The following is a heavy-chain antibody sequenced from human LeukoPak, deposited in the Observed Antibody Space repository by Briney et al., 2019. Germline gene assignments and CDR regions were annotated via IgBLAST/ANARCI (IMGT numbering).Heavy chain of an antibody. CDR2: ISWDSGSI. D-gene: IGHD4/OR15-4a*01. Sequence: GGSLRLSCEASGFIFEDYAMHWVRQAPGKGLEWVSCISWDSGSIGYADSVRGRFIISIDNANNSLYLHMNSLKPDDTALYYCAKDISFDYGGAPDSWGQGTLVTVSS. CDR3: AKDISFDYGGAPDS. J-gene: IGHJ4*02. V-gene: IGHV3-9*01. CDR1: GFIFEDYA.